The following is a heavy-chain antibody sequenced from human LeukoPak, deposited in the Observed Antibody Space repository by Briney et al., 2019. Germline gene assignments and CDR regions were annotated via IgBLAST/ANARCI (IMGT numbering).Heavy chain of an antibody. J-gene: IGHJ4*02. Sequence: SETLSLTCTVSGGSISSSSYYWGWIRQPPGKGLEWIGSIYYSGSTYYNPSLKSRVTISVDTSKNQFSLKLSSVTAADTAVYYCARINWGSSVDYWGQGTLVTVSS. CDR3: ARINWGSSVDY. CDR2: IYYSGST. CDR1: GGSISSSSYY. D-gene: IGHD3-16*01. V-gene: IGHV4-39*01.